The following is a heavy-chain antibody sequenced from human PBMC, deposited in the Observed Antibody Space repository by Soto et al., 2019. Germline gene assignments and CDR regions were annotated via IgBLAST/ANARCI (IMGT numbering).Heavy chain of an antibody. CDR3: ARDGNIVVVPAALARPYGMDV. CDR1: GGTFSRYA. Sequence: ASVKVSCKASGGTFSRYAITWVRQAPGQGLEWMGGIIPIFGPTNYAQRFQGRLTITADESTSTAYMVLSSLRSDDTAVYYCARDGNIVVVPAALARPYGMDVWGQGTTVTVSS. D-gene: IGHD2-2*01. CDR2: IIPIFGPT. J-gene: IGHJ6*02. V-gene: IGHV1-69*13.